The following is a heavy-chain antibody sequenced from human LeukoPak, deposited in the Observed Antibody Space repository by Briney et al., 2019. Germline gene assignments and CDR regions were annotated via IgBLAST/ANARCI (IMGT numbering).Heavy chain of an antibody. CDR2: IYHSGST. D-gene: IGHD1-26*01. Sequence: PSETLSLTCTVSGGSISSYYWGWIRQPPGKGLEWIGSIYHSGSTYYNPSLKSRVTISVDTSKNQFSLKLSSVTAADTAVYYCARESGSGTVEGAFDIWGQGTMVTVSS. J-gene: IGHJ3*02. CDR3: ARESGSGTVEGAFDI. CDR1: GGSISSYY. V-gene: IGHV4-38-2*02.